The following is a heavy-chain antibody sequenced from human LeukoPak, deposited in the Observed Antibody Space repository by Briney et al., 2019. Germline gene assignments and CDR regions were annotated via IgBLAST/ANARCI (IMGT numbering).Heavy chain of an antibody. V-gene: IGHV1-2*04. D-gene: IGHD3-3*01. CDR1: GYTFTGYY. CDR2: INPNSGGT. Sequence: ASVKVSCKASGYTFTGYYMHWVRQAPGQGLEWMGWINPNSGGTNYAQKFQGWVTMTRDTSISTAYMELSRLRSDDTAAYYCARGPYITIFGVVHDAFDIWGQGTMVTVSS. J-gene: IGHJ3*02. CDR3: ARGPYITIFGVVHDAFDI.